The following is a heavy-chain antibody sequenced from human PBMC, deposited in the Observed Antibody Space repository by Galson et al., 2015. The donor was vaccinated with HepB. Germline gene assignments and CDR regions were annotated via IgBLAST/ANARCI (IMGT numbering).Heavy chain of an antibody. CDR2: ISSSSSYT. V-gene: IGHV3-11*06. CDR1: GFTFSDYY. Sequence: SLRLSCAASGFTFSDYYMSWIRQAPGKGLEWVSYISSSSSYTNYADSVKGRFTISRDNAKNSLYLQMNSLRAEDTAVYYCARGSLAARRARYGMDVWGQGTTVTVSS. J-gene: IGHJ6*02. CDR3: ARGSLAARRARYGMDV. D-gene: IGHD6-6*01.